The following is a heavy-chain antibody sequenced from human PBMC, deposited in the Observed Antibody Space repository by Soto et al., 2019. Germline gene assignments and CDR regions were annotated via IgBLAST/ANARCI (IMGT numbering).Heavy chain of an antibody. J-gene: IGHJ4*02. V-gene: IGHV4-31*03. D-gene: IGHD3-22*01. CDR1: GGPINSGGYY. CDR3: ARNSISKKIDY. CDR2: IFYSGST. Sequence: PSETLSLTCSVSGGPINSGGYYWTWIRQHPGKGLEWIGNIFYSGSTSYNPSLKSRLTISIDTSKTHFSLKLSSVTAADTAVYYCARNSISKKIDYWGQGTLVTVSS.